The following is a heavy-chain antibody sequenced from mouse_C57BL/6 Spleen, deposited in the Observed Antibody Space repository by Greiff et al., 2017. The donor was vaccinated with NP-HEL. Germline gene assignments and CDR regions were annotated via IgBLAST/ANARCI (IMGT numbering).Heavy chain of an antibody. V-gene: IGHV14-4*01. CDR3: TTEVWFAY. J-gene: IGHJ3*01. CDR1: GFNIKDDY. CDR2: IDPENGDT. Sequence: VQLQQSGAELVRPGASVKLSCTASGFNIKDDYMHWVKQRPEQGLEWIGWIDPENGDTEYASKFQGKATITADTSSNTAYLQRSSLPSEDTAVYYCTTEVWFAYWGQGTLVTVSA.